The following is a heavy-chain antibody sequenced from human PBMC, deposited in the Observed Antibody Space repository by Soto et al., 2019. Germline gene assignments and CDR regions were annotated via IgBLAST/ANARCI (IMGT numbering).Heavy chain of an antibody. Sequence: QVQLVQSGAEVKKPGASVMVSCKASGYTFTSYGISWVRQAPGQGLEWMGWISAYNGNTNYAQKLQGRVTMTTDTSTSTAYMELRSLRSDDTAVYYCARVSSKGKIAGLYYYYGMDVWGQGTTVPVSS. V-gene: IGHV1-18*01. J-gene: IGHJ6*02. CDR1: GYTFTSYG. CDR3: ARVSSKGKIAGLYYYYGMDV. D-gene: IGHD2-15*01. CDR2: ISAYNGNT.